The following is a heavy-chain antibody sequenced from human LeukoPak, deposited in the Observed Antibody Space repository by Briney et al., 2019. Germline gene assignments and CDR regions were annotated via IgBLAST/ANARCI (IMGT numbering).Heavy chain of an antibody. J-gene: IGHJ4*02. CDR3: ARVDSLDFGY. Sequence: PGGSLRLSCAASGFTFSSCSMNWVRQAPGKGLEWVSSISSSSSYIYYADSVKGRFTISRDNAKKSLYLQMNSLRAEDTAVYYRARVDSLDFGYWGQGTLVTVSS. CDR1: GFTFSSCS. V-gene: IGHV3-21*01. CDR2: ISSSSSYI.